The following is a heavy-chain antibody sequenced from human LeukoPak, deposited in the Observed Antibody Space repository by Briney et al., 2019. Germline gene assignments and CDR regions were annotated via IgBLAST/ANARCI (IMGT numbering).Heavy chain of an antibody. CDR3: AREVVIQRNWFDP. J-gene: IGHJ5*02. V-gene: IGHV4-61*02. CDR1: GGSISSGSYY. Sequence: SETLSLTCTVSGGSISSGSYYWSRIRQPAGKGLEWIGRIYTSGSTNYNPSLKSRVTIPVDTPKNQFSLKLSSVTAADTAVYYCAREVVIQRNWFDPWGQGTLVTVSS. CDR2: IYTSGST. D-gene: IGHD3-22*01.